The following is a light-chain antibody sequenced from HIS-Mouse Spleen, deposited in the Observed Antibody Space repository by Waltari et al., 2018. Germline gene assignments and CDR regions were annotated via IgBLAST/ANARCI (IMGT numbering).Light chain of an antibody. J-gene: IGLJ2*01. Sequence: QSALTQPASVSGSPGQSITISGTGTSSYVGSYNLVSWYPQHPGKAPKLMIYEGSKRPSGVSNRFSGSKSGNTASLTISGLQAEDEADYYCCSYAGSSTVVFGGGTKLTVL. CDR3: CSYAGSSTVV. V-gene: IGLV2-23*01. CDR2: EGS. CDR1: SSYVGSYNL.